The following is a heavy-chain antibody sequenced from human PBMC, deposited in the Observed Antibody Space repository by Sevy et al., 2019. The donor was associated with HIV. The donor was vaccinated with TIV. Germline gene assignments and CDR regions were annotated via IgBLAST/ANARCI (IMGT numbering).Heavy chain of an antibody. Sequence: GGSRRPSVPPLNSTFITNNRSGSARAQGKGLEWSSVINRGGNTYYADSGKGRFTISRDISKNTLYLQMNSLRAEDTAIYYCATTSTPLYYYALDVWGQGTTVTVSS. D-gene: IGHD2-15*01. V-gene: IGHV3-53*03. CDR3: ATTSTPLYYYALDV. CDR2: INRGGNT. CDR1: NSTFITNN. J-gene: IGHJ6*02.